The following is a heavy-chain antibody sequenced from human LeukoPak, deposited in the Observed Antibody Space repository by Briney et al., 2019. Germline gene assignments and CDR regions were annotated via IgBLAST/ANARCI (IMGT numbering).Heavy chain of an antibody. V-gene: IGHV1-2*02. Sequence: ASVKVSCKASGYTFTGYYMHWVRQAPGQGLEWMGWINPNSGGTNYAQKFQGRVTMTRGTSISTAYMELSRLRSDDTAVYYCAAAWQQLGHYYYGMDVWGQGITVTVSS. CDR3: AAAWQQLGHYYYGMDV. CDR1: GYTFTGYY. J-gene: IGHJ6*02. D-gene: IGHD6-13*01. CDR2: INPNSGGT.